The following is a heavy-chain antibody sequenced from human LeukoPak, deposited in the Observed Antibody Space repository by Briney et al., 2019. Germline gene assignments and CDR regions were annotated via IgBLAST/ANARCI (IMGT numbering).Heavy chain of an antibody. V-gene: IGHV4-31*03. Sequence: PSETLSLTCSVSGGSISRGAYYWSWIRQHPGEGLEWIGYIYSSRRTYYSPSLKSRVTMSIDTSKNQFSLKLGSVTAADTAVYHCARETCGYHNCFDPWGQGTLVTVSS. D-gene: IGHD3-16*02. J-gene: IGHJ5*02. CDR2: IYSSRRT. CDR3: ARETCGYHNCFDP. CDR1: GGSISRGAYY.